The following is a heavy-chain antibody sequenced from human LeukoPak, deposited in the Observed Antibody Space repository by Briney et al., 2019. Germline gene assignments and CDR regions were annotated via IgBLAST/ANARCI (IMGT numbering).Heavy chain of an antibody. Sequence: PSETLSLTCAVYGGSFSGYYWSWIRQPPGKGLEWIGEINHSGSTNYNPSLKSRVTISVDTSKNQFSLKLSSVTAADTAVYYCARVVPAAEIGIGSYFDYWGQGTLVTVSS. CDR2: INHSGST. V-gene: IGHV4-34*01. J-gene: IGHJ4*02. CDR3: ARVVPAAEIGIGSYFDY. CDR1: GGSFSGYY. D-gene: IGHD2-2*01.